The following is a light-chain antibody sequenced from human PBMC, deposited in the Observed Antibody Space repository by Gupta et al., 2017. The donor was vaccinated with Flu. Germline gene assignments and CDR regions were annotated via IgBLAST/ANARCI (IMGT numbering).Light chain of an antibody. J-gene: IGLJ3*02. CDR2: DDD. V-gene: IGLV1-44*01. CDR1: NTNFTNTP. CDR3: ATWDDSVNGWV. Sequence: TIASSGVNTNFTNTPGNWYQQRTGTAPKLLIYDDDERPSGVPDRFYGSKSVTSASLSISELRSEDEADYYCATWDDSVNGWVFGGGTKLTVL.